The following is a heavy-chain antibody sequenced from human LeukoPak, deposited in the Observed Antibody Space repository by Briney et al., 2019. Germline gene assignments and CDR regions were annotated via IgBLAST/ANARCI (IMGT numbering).Heavy chain of an antibody. V-gene: IGHV4-61*02. D-gene: IGHD3-16*02. CDR3: ARGGDYVWGSYRQRRHPFDY. Sequence: SQTLSLTCTVSGGSISSGSYYWSWIRQPAGKGLEWIGRIYTSGSTNYNPSLKSRVTISVDTSKNQFSLKLSSVTAADTAVYYCARGGDYVWGSYRQRRHPFDYWGQGTLVTVSS. CDR1: GGSISSGSYY. J-gene: IGHJ4*02. CDR2: IYTSGST.